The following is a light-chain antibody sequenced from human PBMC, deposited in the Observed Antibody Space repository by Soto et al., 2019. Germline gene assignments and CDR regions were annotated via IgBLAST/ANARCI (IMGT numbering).Light chain of an antibody. CDR3: QQSYSSPWT. J-gene: IGKJ1*01. CDR2: AAS. Sequence: DIQMTQSPSSLSASVADRVTITCRASQTITNYLNWYQQKPGKAPKLLIYAASTLLSGVPSRFTGGGSGTDFTLTIDSLQPEDFATYFCQQSYSSPWTFGQGTKVEI. CDR1: QTITNY. V-gene: IGKV1-39*01.